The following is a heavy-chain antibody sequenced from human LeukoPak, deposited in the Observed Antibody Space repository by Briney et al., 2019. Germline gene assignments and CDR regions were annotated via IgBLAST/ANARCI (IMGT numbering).Heavy chain of an antibody. CDR3: ARLISWNGAQGHMDV. CDR1: GFIFCVYW. V-gene: IGHV3-74*03. J-gene: IGHJ6*03. Sequence: GGSLTLSCAVSGFIFCVYWVHWVRHAPGRGLVWVSRFNSDARNIAYADSVKGRLTISRDNAKNTLYLEMNSLTIEDTAVYDCARLISWNGAQGHMDVWGKGTTVTVS. CDR2: FNSDARNI. D-gene: IGHD1-1*01.